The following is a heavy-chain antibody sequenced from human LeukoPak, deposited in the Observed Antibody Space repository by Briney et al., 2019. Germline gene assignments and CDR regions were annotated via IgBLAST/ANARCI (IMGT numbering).Heavy chain of an antibody. V-gene: IGHV5-51*01. CDR3: ARGSGWWDNWFDP. D-gene: IGHD6-19*01. J-gene: IGHJ5*02. CDR2: IFPGDSDT. CDR1: GYSFTRFW. Sequence: GESLKISCKASGYSFTRFWVGWVRQMPGKGLEWIGVIFPGDSDTRYSPSFQGQVTISADKSISTAYLQWSSLKASDTAMYYCARGSGWWDNWFDPWGQGTLVTVSS.